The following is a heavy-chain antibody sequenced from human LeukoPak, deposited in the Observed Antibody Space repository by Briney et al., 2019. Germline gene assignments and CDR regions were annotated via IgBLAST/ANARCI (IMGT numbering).Heavy chain of an antibody. V-gene: IGHV4-34*01. CDR2: INHSGST. CDR1: GGSFSGYY. Sequence: SETLSLTCAVYGGSFSGYYWSWIRQPPGKGLEWIGEINHSGSTNYNPSLKSRVTISVDTSKNQFSLKLSSVTAADTAVYYCASRATETGIAAAGTGFDYWGQGTLVTVSS. CDR3: ASRATETGIAAAGTGFDY. D-gene: IGHD6-13*01. J-gene: IGHJ4*02.